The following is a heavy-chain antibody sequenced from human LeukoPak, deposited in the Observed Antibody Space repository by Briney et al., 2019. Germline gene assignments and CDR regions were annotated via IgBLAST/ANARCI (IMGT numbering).Heavy chain of an antibody. CDR1: GDSISNYY. CDR2: IYYSGST. CDR3: ATFVYDSSGYDAFDI. Sequence: PSETLSLTCTVSGDSISNYYRSWIRQPPGEGLEWIGYIYYSGSTKYNPSLKRRVTISADTSKNQFSLKLSSVTAADTAVYYCATFVYDSSGYDAFDIWGQGTMVTVSS. D-gene: IGHD3-22*01. J-gene: IGHJ3*02. V-gene: IGHV4-59*01.